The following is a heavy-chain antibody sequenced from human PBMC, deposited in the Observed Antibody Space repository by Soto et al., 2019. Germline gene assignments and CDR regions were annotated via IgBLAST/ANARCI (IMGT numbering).Heavy chain of an antibody. CDR2: ISSSSSYI. V-gene: IGHV3-21*01. D-gene: IGHD6-19*01. J-gene: IGHJ6*02. Sequence: PGGSLRLSCAASGFTFSSYSMNWVRQAPGKGLEWVSSISSSSSYIYYADSVKGRFTTSRDNAKNSLYLQMNSLRAEDTAVYYCARGPSKSAVAGTDYYYGMDVWGQGTTVTVSS. CDR3: ARGPSKSAVAGTDYYYGMDV. CDR1: GFTFSSYS.